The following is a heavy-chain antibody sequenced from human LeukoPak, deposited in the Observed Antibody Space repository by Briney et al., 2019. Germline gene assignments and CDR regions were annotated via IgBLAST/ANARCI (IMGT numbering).Heavy chain of an antibody. Sequence: VASVKVSCKASGYTFTSYGISWVRQAPGQGLEWMGWISAYNGNTNYAQKLQGRVTMTTDTSTSTAYMELRSLRSDDTAVYYCARNPPLLYYYYYYMDVWGKGTTVTISS. J-gene: IGHJ6*03. CDR3: ARNPPLLYYYYYYMDV. CDR2: ISAYNGNT. D-gene: IGHD1-14*01. V-gene: IGHV1-18*01. CDR1: GYTFTSYG.